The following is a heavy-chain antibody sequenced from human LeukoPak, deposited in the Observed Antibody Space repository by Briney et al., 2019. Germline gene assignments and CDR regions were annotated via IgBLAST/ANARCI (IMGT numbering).Heavy chain of an antibody. J-gene: IGHJ4*02. CDR3: ARHVEAAAGTSRFDY. V-gene: IGHV5-51*01. CDR2: IYPGDSDT. Sequence: GESLKTSCKGSGYSFTSYWIGWVRQMPGKGLEWMGIIYPGDSDTRYSPSFQGQVTISADKSISTAYLQWSSLKASDTAMYYCARHVEAAAGTSRFDYWGQGTLVTVSS. D-gene: IGHD6-13*01. CDR1: GYSFTSYW.